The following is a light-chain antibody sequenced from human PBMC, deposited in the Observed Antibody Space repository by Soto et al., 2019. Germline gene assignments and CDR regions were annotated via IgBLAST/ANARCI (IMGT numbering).Light chain of an antibody. V-gene: IGLV1-40*01. CDR2: GNS. CDR3: QSYDSSLSGVV. CDR1: SYNIGAGYD. Sequence: SVLTQPPSVSGAPGQRVTISCTGSSYNIGAGYDVHWYQQLPGTAPKLLIYGNSNRPSGVPDRFSGSKSGTSASLAITGLQAEDEADYYCQSYDSSLSGVVFCGGTKLTVL. J-gene: IGLJ2*01.